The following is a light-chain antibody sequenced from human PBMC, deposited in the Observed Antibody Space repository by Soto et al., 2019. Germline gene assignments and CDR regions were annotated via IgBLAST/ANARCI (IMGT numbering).Light chain of an antibody. CDR2: GAS. J-gene: IGKJ1*01. V-gene: IGKV3-15*01. CDR3: QQYNDWPPKT. Sequence: EIVMTQSPATPSVSPGERATLSCRASQSVSSNLAWYQQKPGQAPRLLIYGASTRATGIPGRFSGSGSGTEFTLTISSLQSEDFAVYYCQQYNDWPPKTFGQGTKVDIK. CDR1: QSVSSN.